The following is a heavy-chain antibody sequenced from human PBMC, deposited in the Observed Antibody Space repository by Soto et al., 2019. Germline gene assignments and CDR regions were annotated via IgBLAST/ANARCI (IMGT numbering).Heavy chain of an antibody. V-gene: IGHV3-30*03. J-gene: IGHJ4*02. CDR1: GFTFSSDG. D-gene: IGHD3-22*01. Sequence: QARLVETGGGVVQPGRSLRLSCVASGFTFSSDGMQWVRQAPGKGLDWVAFISYGGSNQYYADSVKGRFTISRANSKNTLYLQMKSLRPEDTDVYYYSILMYSFVSTGFSVDYWGQGTLATVSS. CDR2: ISYGGSNQ. CDR3: SILMYSFVSTGFSVDY.